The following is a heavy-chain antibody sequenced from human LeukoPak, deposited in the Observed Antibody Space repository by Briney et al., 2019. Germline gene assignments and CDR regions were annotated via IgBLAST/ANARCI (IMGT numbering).Heavy chain of an antibody. V-gene: IGHV4-59*01. D-gene: IGHD5-24*01. Sequence: PSETLSLTCVVYGGSFSGYYWSWIRQPPGKGLEWIGYIYYSGSTNYSPSLKSRVTISVDTSKNQFSLKLSSVTAADTAVYYCAREGGYNWNWFDPWGQGTLVTVSS. CDR1: GGSFSGYY. CDR2: IYYSGST. CDR3: AREGGYNWNWFDP. J-gene: IGHJ5*02.